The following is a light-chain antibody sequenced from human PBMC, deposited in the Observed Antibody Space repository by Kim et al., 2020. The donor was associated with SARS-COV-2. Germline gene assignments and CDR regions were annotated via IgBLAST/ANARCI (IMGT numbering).Light chain of an antibody. J-gene: IGLJ2*01. Sequence: QLVLTQSPSASASLGASVTLTCTLSSGHSSYAIAWHQQQPEKGPRYLMKLNSDGSHCKGDGIPDRFSGSSSGAERYLTISSLQSEDEADYYCQTWGTGIFGGGTQLTVL. CDR2: LNSDGSH. V-gene: IGLV4-69*01. CDR3: QTWGTGI. CDR1: SGHSSYA.